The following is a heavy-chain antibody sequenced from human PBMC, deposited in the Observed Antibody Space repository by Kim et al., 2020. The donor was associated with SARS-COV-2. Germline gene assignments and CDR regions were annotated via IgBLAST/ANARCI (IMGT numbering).Heavy chain of an antibody. CDR1: GFTFSSYA. CDR2: ISGSGGST. CDR3: AKRTVEMATIGDAFDI. J-gene: IGHJ3*02. V-gene: IGHV3-23*01. D-gene: IGHD5-12*01. Sequence: GGSLRLSCAASGFTFSSYAMSWVRQAPGKGLEWVSAISGSGGSTYYADSVKGRFTISRDNSKNTLYLQMNSLRAEDTAVYYCAKRTVEMATIGDAFDIWGQETMVTVSS.